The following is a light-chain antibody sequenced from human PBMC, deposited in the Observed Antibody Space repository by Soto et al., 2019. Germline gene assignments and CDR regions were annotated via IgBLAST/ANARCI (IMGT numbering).Light chain of an antibody. J-gene: IGLJ3*02. Sequence: QSVLTQPPSASGTPGQRVTISCSVGSPNIGINWYHQLPGRAPTLLIYSNNQRPSGVPDRFSGSKSGTSASLAISGLQSEDESDFYCAAWDDSLNGWVFGGGTQLTVL. V-gene: IGLV1-44*01. CDR2: SNN. CDR1: SPNIG. CDR3: AAWDDSLNGWV.